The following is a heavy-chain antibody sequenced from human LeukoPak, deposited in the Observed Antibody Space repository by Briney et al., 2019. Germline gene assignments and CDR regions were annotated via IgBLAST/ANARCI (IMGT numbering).Heavy chain of an antibody. D-gene: IGHD3-22*01. CDR3: AREEMYYYDSSGSPRDAFDI. CDR1: GYTFTRYG. J-gene: IGHJ3*02. CDR2: ISAYNGNT. Sequence: GASVKVSCKASGYTFTRYGISWVRQAPGQGLQWLGWISAYNGNTNYAQKLQGRVTITTDTSTSTAYMELRSLRSDDTAVYYCAREEMYYYDSSGSPRDAFDIWGQGTMVTVSS. V-gene: IGHV1-18*01.